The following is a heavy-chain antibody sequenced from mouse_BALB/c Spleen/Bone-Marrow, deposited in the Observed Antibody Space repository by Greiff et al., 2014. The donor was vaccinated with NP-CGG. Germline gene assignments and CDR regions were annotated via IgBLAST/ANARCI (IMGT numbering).Heavy chain of an antibody. J-gene: IGHJ3*01. V-gene: IGHV1-7*01. Sequence: VQLQQSRAELAKPGASVKMSCKASGYTFTNYWMHWVKRRPGQGLEWIGYIDPNTYYTRYNQKFKDKATLTADKSSSTAYLQLSSLTSEDSAVYYCARYWDAYWGQGTLVTVSA. CDR2: IDPNTYYT. D-gene: IGHD4-1*01. CDR1: GYTFTNYW. CDR3: ARYWDAY.